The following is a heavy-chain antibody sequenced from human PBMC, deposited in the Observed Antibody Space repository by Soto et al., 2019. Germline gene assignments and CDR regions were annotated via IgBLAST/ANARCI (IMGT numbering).Heavy chain of an antibody. V-gene: IGHV3-30-3*01. Sequence: QVQLVESGGGVVQPGRSLRLSCAASGFTFSSYAMHWVRQAPGKGLEWVAVISYDGSNKYYADSVKGRFTISRDNSKNTLYLQMNSLRAEDTAVYYCARAGYYYDSSGRRNYYCGMDVWGQGTTVTVSS. CDR1: GFTFSSYA. J-gene: IGHJ6*02. CDR3: ARAGYYYDSSGRRNYYCGMDV. D-gene: IGHD3-22*01. CDR2: ISYDGSNK.